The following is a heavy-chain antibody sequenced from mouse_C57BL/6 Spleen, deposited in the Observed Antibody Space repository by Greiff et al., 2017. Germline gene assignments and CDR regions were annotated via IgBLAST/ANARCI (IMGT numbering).Heavy chain of an antibody. J-gene: IGHJ4*01. V-gene: IGHV2-2*01. CDR3: AKTETDAMDY. CDR1: GFSLTSYG. CDR2: IWSGGRT. Sequence: QVQLQQSGPGLVQPSQSLSITCTVSGFSLTSYGVHWVRPSPGKGLEWLGVIWSGGRTDYNAAFISRLSISKDNSKSQVFFKMNSLQADDTAIYYCAKTETDAMDYWGQGTSVTVSS.